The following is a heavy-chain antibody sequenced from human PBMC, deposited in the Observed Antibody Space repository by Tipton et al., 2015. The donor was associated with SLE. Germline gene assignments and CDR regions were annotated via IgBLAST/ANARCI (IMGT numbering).Heavy chain of an antibody. D-gene: IGHD5-18*01. CDR3: ARHGLGFSYAVMDV. CDR2: PYYRSKWYD. CDR1: GDSVSRDNAA. V-gene: IGHV6-1*01. J-gene: IGHJ6*03. Sequence: PGLVKPSQTLSLTCAISGDSVSRDNAAWNWIRQSPSGGLEWLGRPYYRSKWYDDYAVSVKSRITINPDTSKNQFSLQLKSVSPEDTAVYYCARHGLGFSYAVMDVWGKGTTVTVSS.